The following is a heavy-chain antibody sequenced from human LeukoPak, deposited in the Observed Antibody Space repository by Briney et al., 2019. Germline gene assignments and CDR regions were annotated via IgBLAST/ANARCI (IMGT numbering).Heavy chain of an antibody. CDR1: GFTFSSYE. CDR3: ARPSNYYDSSGYYLDY. Sequence: PGGSLRLSCAASGFTFSSYEMNWVRQAPGKGLEGVSYISSSGSTIYYADSVKGRFTISRDNDKNSLYLQMNSLRAEDTAVYYCARPSNYYDSSGYYLDYWGQGTLVTVSS. J-gene: IGHJ4*02. D-gene: IGHD3-22*01. V-gene: IGHV3-48*03. CDR2: ISSSGSTI.